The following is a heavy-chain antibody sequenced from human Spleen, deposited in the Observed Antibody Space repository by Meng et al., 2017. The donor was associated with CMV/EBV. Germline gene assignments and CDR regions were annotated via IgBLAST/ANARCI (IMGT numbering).Heavy chain of an antibody. J-gene: IGHJ6*02. D-gene: IGHD4-17*01. Sequence: GGSLRLSCAASGFTFDDYAMHWVRQAPGKGLEWVSGINWNSGRIGYADSVKGRFTISRNKSKNTLYLQMNSLRAEDTAVYYCGTTHGDYDYGMDVWGQGTTVTVSS. CDR3: GTTHGDYDYGMDV. V-gene: IGHV3-9*01. CDR2: INWNSGRI. CDR1: GFTFDDYA.